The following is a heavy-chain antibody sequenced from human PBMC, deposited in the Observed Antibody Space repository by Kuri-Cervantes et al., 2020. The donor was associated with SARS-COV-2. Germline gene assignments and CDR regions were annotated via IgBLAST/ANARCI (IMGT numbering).Heavy chain of an antibody. D-gene: IGHD3-3*01. Sequence: ASVKVSCKASGYTFTSYYMHWVRQAPGQGLEWMGIINPSGGSASYAQKFQGRVTMTRDTSTSTVYMELSSLRSEDTAVYYCARDSSPYVLRFLEWLPAPGRALDPWGQGTLVTVSS. J-gene: IGHJ5*02. CDR1: GYTFTSYY. CDR3: ARDSSPYVLRFLEWLPAPGRALDP. CDR2: INPSGGSA. V-gene: IGHV1-46*01.